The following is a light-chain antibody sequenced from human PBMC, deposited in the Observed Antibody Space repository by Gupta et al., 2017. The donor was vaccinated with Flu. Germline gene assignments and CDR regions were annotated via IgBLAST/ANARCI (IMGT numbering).Light chain of an antibody. J-gene: IGLJ1*01. CDR3: SSYTSSSSYV. Sequence: TNSDVGSYNRVSWYQQPPGTAPKLMIYDVINRPSGVPDRFSGSKSGNTASLTISGLQAEDEADYYCSSYTSSSSYVFGTGTKVTVL. CDR2: DVI. V-gene: IGLV2-18*02. CDR1: NSDVGSYNR.